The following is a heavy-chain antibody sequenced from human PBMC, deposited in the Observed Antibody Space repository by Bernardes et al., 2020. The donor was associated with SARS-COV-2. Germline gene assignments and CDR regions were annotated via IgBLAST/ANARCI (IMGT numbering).Heavy chain of an antibody. CDR2: IYPRDSDT. V-gene: IGHV5-51*01. CDR1: GYSLIRSW. Sequence: GGYLKTSRKASGYSLIRSWLGWVRPIPGKGLEWMGSIYPRDSDTRYSPSVQGQVTISADESIITAYLQWSSLKASDTAMYYCARQEMGPFNYWGQGTLVTVSS. CDR3: ARQEMGPFNY. J-gene: IGHJ4*02.